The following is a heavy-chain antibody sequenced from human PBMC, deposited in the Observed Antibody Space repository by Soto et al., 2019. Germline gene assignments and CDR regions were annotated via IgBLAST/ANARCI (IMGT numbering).Heavy chain of an antibody. J-gene: IGHJ4*02. V-gene: IGHV4-59*01. D-gene: IGHD4-17*01. CDR3: ARIYGDYDDFFDY. CDR1: GGSMSSYY. Sequence: QVQLQESGPGLVKPSETLSLTCTVSGGSMSSYYWSWIRQPPGKGLEWIGYIYYSGNTNYNPSLTGRVTISVDTSQNQFSLKLSSVTAADTAVYYCARIYGDYDDFFDYWGQGTLVTVSS. CDR2: IYYSGNT.